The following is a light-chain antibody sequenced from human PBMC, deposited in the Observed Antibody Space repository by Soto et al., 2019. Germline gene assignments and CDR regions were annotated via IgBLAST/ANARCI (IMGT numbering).Light chain of an antibody. CDR3: CSDAGTATV. V-gene: IGLV2-23*03. CDR1: NSDVESYNL. Sequence: QSALTQPASVSGSPGQSITISCTGTNSDVESYNLVSWFRQHPGEAPKLIVYEGTKRPSGVSNRFSGSKSGNPASLTISGLQAEDEANYYCCSDAGTATVFGTGTKVTVL. J-gene: IGLJ1*01. CDR2: EGT.